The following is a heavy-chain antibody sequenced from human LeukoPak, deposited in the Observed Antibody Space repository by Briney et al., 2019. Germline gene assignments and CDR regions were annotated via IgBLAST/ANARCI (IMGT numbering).Heavy chain of an antibody. V-gene: IGHV1-18*04. Sequence: SVKVSCKASGYTFTSYGISWVRQAPGQGLEWMGWISAYNGNTNYAQKLQGRVTMTTDTSTSTAYMELRSLRSDDTAVYYCARDSGLSGYSYGQPFDIWGQGSMVTVSS. CDR3: ARDSGLSGYSYGQPFDI. D-gene: IGHD5-18*01. CDR2: ISAYNGNT. CDR1: GYTFTSYG. J-gene: IGHJ3*02.